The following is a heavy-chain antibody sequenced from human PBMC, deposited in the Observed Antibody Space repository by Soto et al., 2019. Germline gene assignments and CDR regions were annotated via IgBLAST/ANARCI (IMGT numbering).Heavy chain of an antibody. CDR2: ISGSGGST. CDR1: GFTFSSYA. V-gene: IGHV3-23*01. D-gene: IGHD3-22*01. Sequence: EVQLLESGGGLVQPGGSLRLSCAASGFTFSSYAMSWVRQAPGKGLEWVSAISGSGGSTYYADSVKGRFTISRDNSKNTLYLQMNSLRAEDTAVYYCAKARAEDDSSGYYYGYFDYWGQGTLVTVSS. CDR3: AKARAEDDSSGYYYGYFDY. J-gene: IGHJ4*02.